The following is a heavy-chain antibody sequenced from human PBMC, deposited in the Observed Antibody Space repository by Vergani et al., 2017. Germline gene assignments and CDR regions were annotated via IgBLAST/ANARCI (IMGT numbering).Heavy chain of an antibody. Sequence: EKQLVQSGSETNKPGESLKISCQAFGYIFSNFWIGWVRQRPGRGLEWMGIIYPGDSEVKSNPTFRGQVIFSVDTSVNTAYLQWRSLQASYTATYFCASGGHGSENGGALQLWGQGTNITVSS. J-gene: IGHJ3*01. D-gene: IGHD3-10*01. CDR2: IYPGDSEV. CDR3: ASGGHGSENGGALQL. V-gene: IGHV5-51*01. CDR1: GYIFSNFW.